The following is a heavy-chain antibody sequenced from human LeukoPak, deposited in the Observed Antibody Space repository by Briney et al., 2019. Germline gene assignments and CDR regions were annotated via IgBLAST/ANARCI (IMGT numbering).Heavy chain of an antibody. CDR3: ARDLRYCSGGSCYSDASDI. D-gene: IGHD2-15*01. J-gene: IGHJ3*02. Sequence: PGGSLRLSCAASGFTFSSYSMNWVRQAPGKGLEWVSSISSSSSYIYYADSVKGRFTISRDNAKNSLYLQMNSLRAEDTAVYYCARDLRYCSGGSCYSDASDIWGQGTMVTVSS. CDR1: GFTFSSYS. V-gene: IGHV3-21*01. CDR2: ISSSSSYI.